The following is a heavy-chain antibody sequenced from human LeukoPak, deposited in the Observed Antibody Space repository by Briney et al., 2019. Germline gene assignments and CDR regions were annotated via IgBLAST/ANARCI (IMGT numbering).Heavy chain of an antibody. CDR1: GASFNSDDQY. J-gene: IGHJ4*02. Sequence: SETLSLTCTVSGASFNSDDQYWNWIRQSPGKGLEWIGSIHPRGMLYNNPSLESRVTMSRDTPKNQFSLNLNSVTAADTAVYFCSRGLDSRKLGYWGQGILVTVSS. V-gene: IGHV4-31*03. CDR3: SRGLDSRKLGY. D-gene: IGHD3-22*01. CDR2: IHPRGML.